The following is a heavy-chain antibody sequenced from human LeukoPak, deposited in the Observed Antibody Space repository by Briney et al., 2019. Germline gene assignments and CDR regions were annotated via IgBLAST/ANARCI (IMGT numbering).Heavy chain of an antibody. V-gene: IGHV4-61*02. D-gene: IGHD3-3*01. CDR3: ARRVTIFGVVGTYDV. CDR1: GGSISSSGSSY. CDR2: ILNSVSS. Sequence: PSETLSLTCTVSGGSISSSGSSYWSWIRQPAGKGLEWIGRILNSVSSNYNLSLKSRVTISLDTSKNQFSLKLSSVTAADTAVYYCARRVTIFGVVGTYDVWGQGTVVTVSS. J-gene: IGHJ3*01.